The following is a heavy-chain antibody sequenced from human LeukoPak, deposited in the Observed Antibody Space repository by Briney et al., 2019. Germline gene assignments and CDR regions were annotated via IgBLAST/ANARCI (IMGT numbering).Heavy chain of an antibody. Sequence: ASVKVSCKASGYTFTSYAMNWVRQAPGQRLEWMGWINAGNGNTKYSQKFQGRVTITRDTSASTAYMELSSPRSEDTAVYYCARDIPHSSSSVWVLGNWFDPWGQGTLVTVSS. D-gene: IGHD6-6*01. V-gene: IGHV1-3*01. CDR1: GYTFTSYA. CDR3: ARDIPHSSSSVWVLGNWFDP. CDR2: INAGNGNT. J-gene: IGHJ5*02.